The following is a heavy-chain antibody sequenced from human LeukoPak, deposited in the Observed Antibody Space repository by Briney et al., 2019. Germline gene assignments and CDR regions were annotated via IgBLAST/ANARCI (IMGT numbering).Heavy chain of an antibody. V-gene: IGHV3-23*01. D-gene: IGHD3-22*01. J-gene: IGHJ4*02. CDR1: GFTFSSYA. Sequence: GGSLRLSCAASGFTFSSYAMSWVRQAPGKGLEWVSAISGSGGSTYYADSVKGRFTISRDNSKNTLCLQMNSLRAEDTAVYYCAKDFRDYYDSSGFDYWGQGTLVTVSS. CDR2: ISGSGGST. CDR3: AKDFRDYYDSSGFDY.